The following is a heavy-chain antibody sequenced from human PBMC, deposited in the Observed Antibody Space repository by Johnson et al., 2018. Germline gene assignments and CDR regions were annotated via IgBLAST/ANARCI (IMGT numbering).Heavy chain of an antibody. CDR1: GFTLSSYV. J-gene: IGHJ3*02. CDR2: ISYDGTKK. D-gene: IGHD5-12*01. CDR3: ARSGYDYAFDI. Sequence: QVQLVESGGGVVQXGRSLRLSCAASGFTLSSYVMHWVRQAPGKGLEWVAVISYDGTKKYYVDSVKGRFTISRDNSKNTLYPQMNSLRAEDTAVYSCARSGYDYAFDIWGQGTMVTVSS. V-gene: IGHV3-30*03.